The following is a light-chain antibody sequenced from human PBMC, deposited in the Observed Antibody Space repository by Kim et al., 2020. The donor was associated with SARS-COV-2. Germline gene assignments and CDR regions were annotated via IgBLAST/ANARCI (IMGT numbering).Light chain of an antibody. V-gene: IGKV3-20*01. CDR3: QQYGNSPWT. CDR2: GAS. CDR1: QIVSRNY. Sequence: ETVLTQSPGTLSLSPGERATLSCRASQIVSRNYLAWYQQKPGQAPRLLIYGASGRATGIPDNFIGSGSGTDFTLTINRLEPADSAVYYCQQYGNSPWTFGQGTKVDIK. J-gene: IGKJ1*01.